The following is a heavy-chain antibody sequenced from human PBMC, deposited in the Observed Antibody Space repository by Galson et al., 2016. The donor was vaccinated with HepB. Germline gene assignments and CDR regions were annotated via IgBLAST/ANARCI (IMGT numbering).Heavy chain of an antibody. J-gene: IGHJ6*02. Sequence: AISGDSVSSSRAAWNWIRQSPSRGLEWLGRTYYRLKWNNDYAVSVKSRIIINPDTSKNQFPLQLNSVTPEDTAVYYCARAVEYYTFWSRLYGMDVWGQGTTVIVSS. V-gene: IGHV6-1*01. CDR2: TYYRLKWNN. CDR1: GDSVSSSRAA. CDR3: ARAVEYYTFWSRLYGMDV. D-gene: IGHD3-3*01.